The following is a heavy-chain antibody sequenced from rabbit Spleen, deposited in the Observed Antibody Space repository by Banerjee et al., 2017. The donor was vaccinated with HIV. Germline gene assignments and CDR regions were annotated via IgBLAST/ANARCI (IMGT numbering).Heavy chain of an antibody. Sequence: EESGGGLVKPGASLTLTCTSSGFSFSSSYYMCWVRQAPGKGLEWISCIAGSSSGFTYSATWAKGRFTCSKTSSTTVTLQMTSLTVADTAIYFCANENGDTVYDLWGQGTLVTVS. CDR3: ANENGDTVYDL. CDR1: GFSFSSSYY. CDR2: IAGSSSGFT. J-gene: IGHJ3*01. V-gene: IGHV1S40*01. D-gene: IGHD2-1*01.